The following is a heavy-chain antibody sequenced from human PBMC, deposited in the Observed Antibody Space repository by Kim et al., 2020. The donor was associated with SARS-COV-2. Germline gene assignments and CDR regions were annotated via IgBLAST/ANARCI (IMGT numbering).Heavy chain of an antibody. J-gene: IGHJ4*02. D-gene: IGHD1-26*01. CDR3: AGGRGTYTALDY. CDR2: MYYGGST. Sequence: SETLSLTCTVSSDAISNYTYYWGWVRQPPGKGLEWIGTMYYGGSTHYNPSLKSRVTISVDRSKNQFSLKLNSVIATDTAVYFCAGGRGTYTALDYWGRGTLVTVSS. V-gene: IGHV4-39*07. CDR1: SDAISNYTYY.